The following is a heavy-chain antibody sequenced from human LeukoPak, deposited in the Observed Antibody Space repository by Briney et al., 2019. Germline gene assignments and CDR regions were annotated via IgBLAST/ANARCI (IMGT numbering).Heavy chain of an antibody. CDR1: GFTVSRKY. D-gene: IGHD4-17*01. V-gene: IGHV3-53*01. Sequence: GGSLRLPCAASGFTVSRKYMSWVRQAPGKGLEWVSLIYSGGSTYYADSVKGRFTISIDSSNTTLTLHMNSMRARDAAVFYCGSRDSGDYPYFDYWGQGTLVTVSS. CDR3: GSRDSGDYPYFDY. CDR2: IYSGGST. J-gene: IGHJ4*02.